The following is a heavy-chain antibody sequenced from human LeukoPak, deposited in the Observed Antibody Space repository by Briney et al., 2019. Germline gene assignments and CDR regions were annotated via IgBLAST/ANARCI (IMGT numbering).Heavy chain of an antibody. V-gene: IGHV3-21*01. J-gene: IGHJ4*02. CDR3: ARDLAWGGY. Sequence: PGGSLRLSCVASGFTFSIYTMSWVRQAPGKGLEWVSSITSSSSSMYSADSVKGRLTISRDNAKNSLYLQMNSLRAEDTAVYYCARDLAWGGYWGQGTLATVSS. CDR2: ITSSSSSM. CDR1: GFTFSIYT. D-gene: IGHD7-27*01.